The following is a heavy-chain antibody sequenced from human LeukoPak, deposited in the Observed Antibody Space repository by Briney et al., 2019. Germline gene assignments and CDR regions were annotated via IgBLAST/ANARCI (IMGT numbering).Heavy chain of an antibody. CDR2: IIPIFGTA. V-gene: IGHV1-69*13. CDR1: GDTFSSYA. CDR3: ERVSLAYYYYGMDV. D-gene: IGHD3-3*02. Sequence: ASVKVSCKASGDTFSSYAISWVRQAPGQGLEWMGGIIPIFGTANYAQKFQGRVTITADESTSTAYMELSSLRSEDTAVYYCERVSLAYYYYGMDVWGQGTTVTVSS. J-gene: IGHJ6*02.